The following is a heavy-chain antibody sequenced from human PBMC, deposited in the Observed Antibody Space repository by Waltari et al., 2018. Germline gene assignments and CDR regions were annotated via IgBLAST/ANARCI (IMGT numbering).Heavy chain of an antibody. V-gene: IGHV1-8*03. Sequence: QVQLVQSGAEVKKPGASVKVSCKASGYTFTSYDINWVRQATGQGLEWMGWMNPNRGNTGYAQKFQGRVTITRNTSISTAYMELSSVTAADTAVYYCARVRLYYFDYWGQGTLVTVSS. CDR3: ARVRLYYFDY. J-gene: IGHJ4*02. CDR1: GYTFTSYD. CDR2: MNPNRGNT.